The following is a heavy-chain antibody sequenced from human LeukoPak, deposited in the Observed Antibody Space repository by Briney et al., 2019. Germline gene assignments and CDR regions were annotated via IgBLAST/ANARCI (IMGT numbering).Heavy chain of an antibody. CDR2: VSGGSGDNT. V-gene: IGHV3-23*01. CDR3: ARAMSTFGGVRNYFDS. J-gene: IGHJ4*02. D-gene: IGHD3-16*01. CDR1: GLTFSDYA. Sequence: GGSLRLSCAASGLTFSDYAMSWVRQAPGKGLEWVSAVSGGSGDNTDYADSVKGRFTISRDNSKNTLYLQMSSLRAEDTAVYYCARAMSTFGGVRNYFDSWGQGTLVTVSS.